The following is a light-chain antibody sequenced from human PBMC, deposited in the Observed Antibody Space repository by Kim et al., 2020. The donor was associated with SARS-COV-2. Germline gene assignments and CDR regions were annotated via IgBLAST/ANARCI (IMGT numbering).Light chain of an antibody. CDR2: QDT. Sequence: VSPGQTASITCSGDELGDKYVFWYQHKPGQSPLLVIYQDTQRPSRIPERFSGSNSGNTATLTISETQAMDEADYYCQTWDSRTAVFGGGTQLTVL. J-gene: IGLJ2*01. V-gene: IGLV3-1*01. CDR1: ELGDKY. CDR3: QTWDSRTAV.